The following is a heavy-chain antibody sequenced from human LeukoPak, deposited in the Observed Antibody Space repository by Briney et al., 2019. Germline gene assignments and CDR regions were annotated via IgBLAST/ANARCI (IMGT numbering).Heavy chain of an antibody. V-gene: IGHV1-69*11. D-gene: IGHD6-6*01. J-gene: IGHJ4*02. CDR2: IIPILGTA. CDR1: GGTFSSYA. Sequence: SVKVSCKASGGTFSSYAISWVRQAPGQGLEWMGRIIPILGTANYAQKFQGRVTITTDESTSTAYMELSSLRSEDTAVYYCARDLGAARPGYWGQGTLVTVSS. CDR3: ARDLGAARPGY.